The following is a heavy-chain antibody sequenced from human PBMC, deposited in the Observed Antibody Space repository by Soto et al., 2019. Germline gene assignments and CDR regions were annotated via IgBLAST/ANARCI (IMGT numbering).Heavy chain of an antibody. D-gene: IGHD3-22*01. CDR1: GGSISSSSYY. J-gene: IGHJ4*02. V-gene: IGHV4-39*07. CDR2: IYYSGST. CDR3: ARLGYYDSSGYYVGY. Sequence: SETLSLTCTVSGGSISSSSYYWGWIRQPPGKGLEWIGSIYYSGSTYYNPSLKSRVTISVDTSKNQFSLKLSSVTAADTAVYYCARLGYYDSSGYYVGYWGQGTLVTVSS.